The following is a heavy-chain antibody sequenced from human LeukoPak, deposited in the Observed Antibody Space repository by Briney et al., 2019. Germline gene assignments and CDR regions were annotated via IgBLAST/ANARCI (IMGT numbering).Heavy chain of an antibody. V-gene: IGHV4-34*01. CDR2: INHSGNT. J-gene: IGHJ5*02. D-gene: IGHD2-2*01. CDR3: ARGRRRPTSRYCSSTSCHRGWFDP. CDR1: GGSFSGYY. Sequence: SETLSLTFSVYGGSFSGYYWSWIRQPPGKGLEWIGEINHSGNTNYNPSLKSQDTIAVDTSNNQFSLKLTAMTAADTAVYYCARGRRRPTSRYCSSTSCHRGWFDPWGQGTLVPVSS.